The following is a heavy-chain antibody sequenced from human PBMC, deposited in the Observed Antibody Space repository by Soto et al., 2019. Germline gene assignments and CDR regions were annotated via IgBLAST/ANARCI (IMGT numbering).Heavy chain of an antibody. D-gene: IGHD3-9*01. Sequence: ASVKVSCKASGGSFTSYIFTWVRQAPGQGLEWMGWISAYQGNTNYAQKLQGRVTMTTDTSTSTAYMELRSLRSDDTAVYYCARGRYFDGVFDYWGQGTLVTVSS. CDR1: GGSFTSYI. V-gene: IGHV1-18*01. CDR2: ISAYQGNT. J-gene: IGHJ4*02. CDR3: ARGRYFDGVFDY.